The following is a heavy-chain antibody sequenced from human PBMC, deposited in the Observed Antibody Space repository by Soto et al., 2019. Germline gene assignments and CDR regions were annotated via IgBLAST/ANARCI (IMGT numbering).Heavy chain of an antibody. Sequence: QPGGSLRLSCGTSGFTFANFGMGWVRQAPGKGLYWVSGISSSGRRTYYADSVKGRFTISRDNSKNTLYLQMDSLRGDDTAVYYCAKVAKSGEVVEYFDSWGQGALVTVSS. CDR1: GFTFANFG. D-gene: IGHD3-3*01. V-gene: IGHV3-23*01. CDR2: ISSSGRRT. J-gene: IGHJ4*02. CDR3: AKVAKSGEVVEYFDS.